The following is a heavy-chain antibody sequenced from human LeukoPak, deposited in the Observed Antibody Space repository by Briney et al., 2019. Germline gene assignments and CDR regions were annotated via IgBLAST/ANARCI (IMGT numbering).Heavy chain of an antibody. J-gene: IGHJ6*03. CDR2: IIPSGST. CDR3: ARGFSKVPAAMVGYYYYMDV. D-gene: IGHD2-2*01. Sequence: PSEALSHTPVDHGGSLRGYNWSSIRPPPGKGRERIGEIIPSGSTNYNPSLKSRVTISVDTSKNQFSLKLSSVTAADTAVYYCARGFSKVPAAMVGYYYYMDVWGKGTTVTVSS. V-gene: IGHV4-34*01. CDR1: GGSLRGYN.